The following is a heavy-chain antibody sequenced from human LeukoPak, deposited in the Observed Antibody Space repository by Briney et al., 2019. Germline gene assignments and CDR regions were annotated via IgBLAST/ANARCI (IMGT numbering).Heavy chain of an antibody. Sequence: ASVKVSCKVSGYTLTELSMHWVRRAPGQGLEWMGWISAYNGNTNYAQKLQGRVTMTTDTSTSTAYMELRSLRSDDTAVYYCARDDSGSYPEPDYWGQGTLVTVSS. V-gene: IGHV1-18*01. CDR3: ARDDSGSYPEPDY. D-gene: IGHD1-26*01. CDR2: ISAYNGNT. J-gene: IGHJ4*02. CDR1: GYTLTELS.